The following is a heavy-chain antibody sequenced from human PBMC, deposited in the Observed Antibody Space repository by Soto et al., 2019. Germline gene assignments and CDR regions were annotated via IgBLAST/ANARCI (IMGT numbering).Heavy chain of an antibody. CDR2: TNKDGSEA. D-gene: IGHD3-16*01. CDR1: GFIFRNDY. J-gene: IGHJ4*02. CDR3: SSYVWFSLDS. Sequence: GGSLRLSCVASGFIFRNDYMSWVRQAPGKGLEWVAKTNKDGSEAYYVDSLEGRFTISRDNAKNLLFLEMKSLRVDDTAVYYCSSYVWFSLDSWGRGTMGTVSS. V-gene: IGHV3-7*03.